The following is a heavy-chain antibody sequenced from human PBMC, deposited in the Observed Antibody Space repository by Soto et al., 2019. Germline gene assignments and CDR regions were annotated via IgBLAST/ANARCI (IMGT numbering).Heavy chain of an antibody. J-gene: IGHJ6*02. Sequence: PGGSLRLSCAVSGFTFSVSAIHWVRQASGKGLEWVGRIRSKADNYATAYGASVKGRFTISRDDSKNTLYLQMNSLKTEDTAVYYCTTDLAEWIQLWSHNYYYYGMDVWGQGTTVTVSS. D-gene: IGHD5-18*01. V-gene: IGHV3-73*01. CDR2: IRSKADNYAT. CDR1: GFTFSVSA. CDR3: TTDLAEWIQLWSHNYYYYGMDV.